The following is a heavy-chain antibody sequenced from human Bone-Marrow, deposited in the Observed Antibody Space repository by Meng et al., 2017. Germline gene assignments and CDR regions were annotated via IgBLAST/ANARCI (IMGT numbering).Heavy chain of an antibody. J-gene: IGHJ4*02. V-gene: IGHV3-33*01. CDR1: GFTFSSNC. Sequence: QVQLVGWGGGVVRPGRSLRFSWAASGFTFSSNCLHWVRQAPGKGLEWVAVIWYDGSNKYYADSVKGRFTISRDKSKNTLYLQMNSLRAEDTAVYYCARDGDYWGQGTLVTVSS. CDR3: ARDGDY. CDR2: IWYDGSNK.